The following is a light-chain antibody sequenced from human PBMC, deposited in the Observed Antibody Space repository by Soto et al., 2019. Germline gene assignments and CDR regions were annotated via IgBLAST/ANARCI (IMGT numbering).Light chain of an antibody. V-gene: IGKV3-20*01. J-gene: IGKJ2*01. CDR3: QQYSSSPYT. CDR1: QSVSSSS. CDR2: GAS. Sequence: EIVLTQSPGTLSLSPGERATLSCRASQSVSSSSLAWYQQKPGQAPRLLIYGASSRATGIPDRFSGSGSGSVFTLTIRSLEPEDFALFYRQQYSSSPYTFGQGTKLEIK.